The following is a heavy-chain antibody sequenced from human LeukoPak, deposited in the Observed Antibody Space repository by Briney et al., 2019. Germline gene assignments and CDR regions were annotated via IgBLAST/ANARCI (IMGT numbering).Heavy chain of an antibody. V-gene: IGHV3-73*01. D-gene: IGHD3-10*01. CDR1: GFTFSGSA. Sequence: GGSLRLSFAASGFTFSGSAMHWVRQASGKGLEWVGRIRSKAKSYATAYAASVKGRFTISRDNSKNTLYLQMNSLRAEDTAVYYCAKDRSYYGSGSYYTSWGQGTLVTVSS. J-gene: IGHJ4*02. CDR3: AKDRSYYGSGSYYTS. CDR2: IRSKAKSYAT.